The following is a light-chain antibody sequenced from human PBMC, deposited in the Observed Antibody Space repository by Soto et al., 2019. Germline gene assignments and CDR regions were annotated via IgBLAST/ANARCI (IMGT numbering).Light chain of an antibody. Sequence: QSALTQPASVSGSPGQSITISCTGTSSDVGSYNLVSWYQQHPGKAPKLMIYEGSKRPSGVSNRFSCSKSGNTASLTISGLQAEDEADYYCCSYAGSSTDVVFGGGTKLTVL. CDR3: CSYAGSSTDVV. J-gene: IGLJ2*01. CDR2: EGS. CDR1: SSDVGSYNL. V-gene: IGLV2-23*01.